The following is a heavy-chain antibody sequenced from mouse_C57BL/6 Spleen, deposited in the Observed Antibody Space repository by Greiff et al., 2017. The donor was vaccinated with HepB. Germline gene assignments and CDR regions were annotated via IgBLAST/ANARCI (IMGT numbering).Heavy chain of an antibody. CDR3: GRELGRRWYFDV. CDR1: GYTFTSYW. Sequence: VQLQQSGAELVKPGTSVKLSCKASGYTFTSYWMQWVKQRPGQGLEWIGEIDPSDSYTNYNQKFKGQATLTVDTSSSPAYMQLSSLTYEDSAVYYGGRELGRRWYFDVWGTGTTVTVSS. V-gene: IGHV1-50*01. CDR2: IDPSDSYT. D-gene: IGHD4-1*01. J-gene: IGHJ1*03.